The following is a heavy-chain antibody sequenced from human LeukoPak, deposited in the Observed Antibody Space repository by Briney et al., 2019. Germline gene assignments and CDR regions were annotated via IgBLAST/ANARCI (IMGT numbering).Heavy chain of an antibody. Sequence: ASVKVSCKASGYTFTSYGISWVRQAPGQGLEWMGWISAYNGNTNYAQKLQGRVTMTTDTSTSTAYMELRSLRSDDTAVYYCARDIPWPGIAETTDYWGQGTLVTVSS. D-gene: IGHD6-13*01. J-gene: IGHJ4*02. CDR2: ISAYNGNT. CDR3: ARDIPWPGIAETTDY. CDR1: GYTFTSYG. V-gene: IGHV1-18*01.